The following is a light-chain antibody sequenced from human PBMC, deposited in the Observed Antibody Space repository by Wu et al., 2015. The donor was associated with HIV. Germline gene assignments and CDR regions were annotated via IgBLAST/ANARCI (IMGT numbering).Light chain of an antibody. CDR2: DAS. V-gene: IGKV1-27*01. J-gene: IGKJ1*01. CDR3: QHYTADPWT. Sequence: QSPSSLSASTGDRVTITCRASQAISSHLVWYQQKPGKVPKLVIFDASRLESGVPPRFSGSGSGTDFTLTISSLQPEDFATYFCQHYTADPWTFGPGTRVEIK. CDR1: QAISSH.